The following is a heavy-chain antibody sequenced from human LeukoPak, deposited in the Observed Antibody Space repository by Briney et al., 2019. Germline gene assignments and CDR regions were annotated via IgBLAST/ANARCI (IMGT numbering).Heavy chain of an antibody. J-gene: IGHJ5*02. V-gene: IGHV3-30*03. CDR1: GFTFSSYG. D-gene: IGHD3-10*01. CDR3: ARDYYGSGRQIPPKMFDP. Sequence: GGSLRLSCAASGFTFSSYGMHWVRHAPGKGLEWVAVISYDGSNKYYADSVKGRFTISRDNSKNTAYLQMNSLRAEDTAVYYCARDYYGSGRQIPPKMFDPWGQGTLVTVSS. CDR2: ISYDGSNK.